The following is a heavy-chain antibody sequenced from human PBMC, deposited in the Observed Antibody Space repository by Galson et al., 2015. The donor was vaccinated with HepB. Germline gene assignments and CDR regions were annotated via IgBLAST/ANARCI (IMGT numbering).Heavy chain of an antibody. J-gene: IGHJ4*02. V-gene: IGHV3-73*01. CDR1: GFTFSGSA. CDR3: TRLGDFSGYSSR. CDR2: IRSKTTNYAT. Sequence: SLRLSCAASGFTFSGSAIHWVRQASGKGPEWVGRIRSKTTNYATSYVPSLKGRFTISRDDSKNMAYLHIKSLKTEDTAVYYCTRLGDFSGYSSRWGQGPLVTVSS. D-gene: IGHD6-19*01.